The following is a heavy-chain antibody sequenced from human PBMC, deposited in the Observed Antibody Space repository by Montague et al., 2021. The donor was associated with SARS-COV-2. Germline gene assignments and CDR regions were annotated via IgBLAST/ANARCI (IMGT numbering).Heavy chain of an antibody. J-gene: IGHJ6*02. D-gene: IGHD5-18*01. V-gene: IGHV3-48*02. CDR1: GFTFSSYS. Sequence: SRRLSCSASGFTFSSYSMNWVRQAPGKGLEWVSYISSSSSTIYYADSVKGRFTISRDNAKNSLYLQMNSLRDEDTAVYYCARDLGLIPAMVYYYYGMDVWGQGTTVTVSS. CDR3: ARDLGLIPAMVYYYYGMDV. CDR2: ISSSSSTI.